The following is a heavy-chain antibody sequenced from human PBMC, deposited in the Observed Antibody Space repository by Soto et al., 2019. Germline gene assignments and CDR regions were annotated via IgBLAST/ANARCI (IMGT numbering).Heavy chain of an antibody. D-gene: IGHD2-2*01. J-gene: IGHJ3*02. Sequence: QVQLVESGGGVVQPWRSLRLSCAASGFTFSNYGMHWVRQAPGKGLEWVALIWFDGSDKYYADSVKGRFTMSRDNSKNTVYLQMNSLRAEDTAMYYCARLYCSSPSCYSVGAFEIRGQGTMVTVSS. CDR1: GFTFSNYG. V-gene: IGHV3-33*01. CDR2: IWFDGSDK. CDR3: ARLYCSSPSCYSVGAFEI.